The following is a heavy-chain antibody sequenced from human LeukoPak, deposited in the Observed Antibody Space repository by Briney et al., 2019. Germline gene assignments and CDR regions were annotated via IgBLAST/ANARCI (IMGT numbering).Heavy chain of an antibody. CDR2: ISYSSYYI. Sequence: GGSLRLSCAASGFTFSSYSMSWVRQAPGKGLEWVSSISYSSYYIYYADSVKGRFTISRDNAKNSLFLQMNSLRAEDTAVYYCAGRLDSIGSLPYFDYCSQRTLVTVSS. V-gene: IGHV3-21*01. CDR1: GFTFSSYS. CDR3: AGRLDSIGSLPYFDY. J-gene: IGHJ4*02. D-gene: IGHD3-22*01.